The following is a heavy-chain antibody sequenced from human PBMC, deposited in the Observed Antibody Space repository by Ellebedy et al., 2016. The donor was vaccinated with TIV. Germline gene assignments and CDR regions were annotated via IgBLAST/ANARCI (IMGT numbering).Heavy chain of an antibody. V-gene: IGHV3-23*01. CDR2: ISGSGGSI. D-gene: IGHD6-6*01. Sequence: GESLKISCAASGLTFSNHAMSWVRQAPGKGLEWVSLISGSGGSIEYADSVKGRFTVSSDNSQNTLYLQMNGLRAEDTAVYYCAKGTSRKGSTCFDYWGQGTLVTVSS. J-gene: IGHJ4*02. CDR3: AKGTSRKGSTCFDY. CDR1: GLTFSNHA.